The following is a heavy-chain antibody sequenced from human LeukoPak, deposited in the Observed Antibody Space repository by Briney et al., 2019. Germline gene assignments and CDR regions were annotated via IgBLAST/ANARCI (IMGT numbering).Heavy chain of an antibody. CDR2: TNPNSGGT. CDR3: ARDWSYYDSSGYYYR. J-gene: IGHJ4*02. Sequence: ASVKVSCKASGYTFTGYYMHWVRQAPGQGLEWMGRTNPNSGGTNYAQKFQGRVTMTRDTSISTAYMELSRLRSDDTAVYYCARDWSYYDSSGYYYRWGQGTLVTVSS. D-gene: IGHD3-22*01. V-gene: IGHV1-2*06. CDR1: GYTFTGYY.